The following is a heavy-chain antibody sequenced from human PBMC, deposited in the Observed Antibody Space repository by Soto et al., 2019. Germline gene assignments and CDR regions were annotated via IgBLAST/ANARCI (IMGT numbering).Heavy chain of an antibody. Sequence: QITLKESGPTLVKPTQPLTLTCAFSGLSLTTNGLSVGWVRQPPGKALEGLALIYWDDDKRYSPSLKSRLTITRDTSKNQVVLTMTNMDPVDTATYYCAHSSTDLNHAMDVWGQGTTVSVSS. D-gene: IGHD3-3*01. CDR3: AHSSTDLNHAMDV. V-gene: IGHV2-5*02. CDR1: GLSLTTNGLS. J-gene: IGHJ6*02. CDR2: IYWDDDK.